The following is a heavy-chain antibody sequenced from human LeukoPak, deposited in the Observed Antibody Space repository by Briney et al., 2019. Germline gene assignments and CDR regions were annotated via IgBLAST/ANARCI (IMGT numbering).Heavy chain of an antibody. J-gene: IGHJ4*02. CDR2: INQDAREI. D-gene: IGHD2-21*02. Sequence: GGSLRLSCAAAGFTLSRYWMNWYRQAPGKGLEWVGNINQDAREINYVDSVRGRFTISRDNAKNSLHLQMNSLRAEDTAVYYCATDRDNSDWQKRFDSWGQGTLVTVSS. CDR3: ATDRDNSDWQKRFDS. CDR1: GFTLSRYW. V-gene: IGHV3-7*01.